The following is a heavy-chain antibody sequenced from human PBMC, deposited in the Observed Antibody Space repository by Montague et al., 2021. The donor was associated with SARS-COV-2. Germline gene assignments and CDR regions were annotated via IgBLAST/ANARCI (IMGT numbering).Heavy chain of an antibody. J-gene: IGHJ4*02. CDR3: ASGWTLFD. D-gene: IGHD6-19*01. V-gene: IGHV6-1*01. CDR1: GDSVARTAAA. Sequence: CAISGDSVARTAAAWNWITQSPSTALELLWRTYYRSEWHTDYAVSVECRLAIDADTSENQFSLQLHSVTPEDSAVYYCASGWTLFDWGQGTLVTVSS. CDR2: TYYRSEWHT.